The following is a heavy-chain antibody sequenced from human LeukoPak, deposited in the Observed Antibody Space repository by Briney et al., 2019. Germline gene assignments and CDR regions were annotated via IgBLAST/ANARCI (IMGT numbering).Heavy chain of an antibody. D-gene: IGHD3-10*01. J-gene: IGHJ6*02. V-gene: IGHV1-2*02. CDR3: AREGAGYDGSGSYYEEGYGMDV. CDR2: INPNSGGT. Sequence: ASVKVSCKASGYTFTGYYMHWVRQAPGQGLEWMGWINPNSGGTNYAQKFQGRVTMTRDTSISTAYMELSRLRSDDTAVYYCAREGAGYDGSGSYYEEGYGMDVWGQGTTVTVSS. CDR1: GYTFTGYY.